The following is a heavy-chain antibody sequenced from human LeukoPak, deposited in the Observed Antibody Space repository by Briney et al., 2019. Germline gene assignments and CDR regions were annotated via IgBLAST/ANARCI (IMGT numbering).Heavy chain of an antibody. D-gene: IGHD3-22*01. CDR3: AKVGGSGYYYYYYGMDV. J-gene: IGHJ6*02. CDR1: GFTFSSYG. V-gene: IGHV3-30*18. CDR2: ISYDGSNK. Sequence: PGGSPRLSCAASGFTFSSYGMHWVRQAPGKGLEWVAVISYDGSNKYYADSVKGRFTISRDNSKNTLYLQMNSLRAEDTAVYYCAKVGGSGYYYYYYGMDVWGQGTTVTVSS.